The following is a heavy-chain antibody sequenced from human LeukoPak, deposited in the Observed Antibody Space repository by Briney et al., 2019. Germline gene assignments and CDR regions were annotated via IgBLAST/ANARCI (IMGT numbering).Heavy chain of an antibody. Sequence: GGSLRLSCAASAFTFSNYGMHWVRQAPGKGLEWVAVISYDGSDKYYADSVKGRFTISRGNSKNTLYLQMNSLTADDTAVYYCAKDISGGDCPDYWGQGTLVTVSS. J-gene: IGHJ4*02. CDR3: AKDISGGDCPDY. CDR2: ISYDGSDK. CDR1: AFTFSNYG. V-gene: IGHV3-30*18. D-gene: IGHD2-21*02.